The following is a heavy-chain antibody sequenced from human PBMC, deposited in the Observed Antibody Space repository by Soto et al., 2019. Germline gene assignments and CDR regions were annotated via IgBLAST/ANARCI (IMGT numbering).Heavy chain of an antibody. CDR2: ISYDVSDK. D-gene: IGHD6-6*01. V-gene: IGHV3-30-3*01. Sequence: QVQLVESGGGVVQPGRSLRLSCAASGLTFSSYGMNWVRQAPGKGLEWVAVISYDVSDKYYADYVKGRFTISRDNSKNTRFLQMNSLRADDKAVYYCAREISSHFDYWGQGTLVTVSS. J-gene: IGHJ4*02. CDR1: GLTFSSYG. CDR3: AREISSHFDY.